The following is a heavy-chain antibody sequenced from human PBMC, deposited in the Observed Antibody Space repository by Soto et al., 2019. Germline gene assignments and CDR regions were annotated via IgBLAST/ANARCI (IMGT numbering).Heavy chain of an antibody. D-gene: IGHD2-21*02. CDR2: INPNSGGT. CDR3: AREYCGGDCYLRNWFDP. Sequence: ASVKVSCKASGYTFTGYYMHWVRQAPGQGLEWMGWINPNSGGTNYAQKLQGRVTMTTDTSTSTAYMELRSLRSDDMAVYYCAREYCGGDCYLRNWFDPWGQGTLVTVSS. CDR1: GYTFTGYY. V-gene: IGHV1-2*02. J-gene: IGHJ5*02.